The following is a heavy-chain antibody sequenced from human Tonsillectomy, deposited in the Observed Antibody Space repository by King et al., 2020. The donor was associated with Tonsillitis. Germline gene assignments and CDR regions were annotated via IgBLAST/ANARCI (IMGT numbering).Heavy chain of an antibody. V-gene: IGHV4-59*01. CDR1: GYSLSSFY. Sequence: HVQLQESGPGLVKPSETLSLTCTVSGYSLSSFYWSWIRQPPGRGLEWMGYIYHTGSTNYNPSLQSRVTISLDTSKNQSSLRLTSVTAADTAVYYWASLTIHGENYFDSWGQGTLVTVSS. J-gene: IGHJ4*02. D-gene: IGHD3-3*01. CDR2: IYHTGST. CDR3: ASLTIHGENYFDS.